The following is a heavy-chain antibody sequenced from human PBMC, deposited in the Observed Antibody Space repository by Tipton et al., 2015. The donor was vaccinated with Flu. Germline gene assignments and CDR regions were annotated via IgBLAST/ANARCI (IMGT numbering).Heavy chain of an antibody. CDR2: MSHSGRT. CDR3: ARLTYYYGSGTSDC. D-gene: IGHD3-10*01. V-gene: IGHV4-38-2*01. J-gene: IGHJ4*02. CDR1: GYSINSGYF. Sequence: TLSLTCAVSGYSINSGYFWGWIRQPPGKGLEWIGSMSHSGRTYYNPSLKSRVTISADTWKTQFSLKLGSVTAADTAVYYCARLTYYYGSGTSDCWGQGTPLSVSS.